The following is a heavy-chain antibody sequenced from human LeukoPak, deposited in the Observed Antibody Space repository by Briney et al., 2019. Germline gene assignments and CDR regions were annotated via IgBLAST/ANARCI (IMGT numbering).Heavy chain of an antibody. CDR3: ARDCSGGRCYSFYYYMDV. D-gene: IGHD2-15*01. V-gene: IGHV3-30-3*01. CDR1: GFTFSPYA. J-gene: IGHJ6*03. CDR2: ISYDGSNK. Sequence: GSSLRLSCAASGFTFSPYAMHWVRQAPGKGLEWVAVISYDGSNKYYADSVKGRFTISRDNSKNTLYLQMNSLRDEDTAVYYCARDCSGGRCYSFYYYMDVWGKGTTVTVSS.